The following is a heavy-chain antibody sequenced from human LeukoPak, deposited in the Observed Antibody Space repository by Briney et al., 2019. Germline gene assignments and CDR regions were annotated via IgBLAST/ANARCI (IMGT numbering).Heavy chain of an antibody. CDR1: GFTVSSNY. J-gene: IGHJ6*03. CDR3: ARSAEHCNNGVCFTDYYMDV. Sequence: GGSLRFSCAASGFTVSSNYMSWVRQAPGKGLEWVSVIYKNAITYYADTVKGRFTISRDNSKNTLYLQMNSLRADDTAVSFCARSAEHCNNGVCFTDYYMDVWGKGTTVTVSS. CDR2: IYKNAIT. D-gene: IGHD2-8*01. V-gene: IGHV3-53*01.